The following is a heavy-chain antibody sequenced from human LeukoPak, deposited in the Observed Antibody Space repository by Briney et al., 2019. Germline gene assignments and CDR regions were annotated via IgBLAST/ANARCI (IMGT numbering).Heavy chain of an antibody. Sequence: GASVKVSCKASGYTFTSYDINWVRQATGQGLEWMGWMNPNSGNTGYAQKFQGRVTITRNTSINTAYMELSSLRSEDTAVYYCARGGKQWRGGNYFDSWGQGTLVAASS. V-gene: IGHV1-8*03. CDR2: MNPNSGNT. D-gene: IGHD6-19*01. J-gene: IGHJ4*02. CDR3: ARGGKQWRGGNYFDS. CDR1: GYTFTSYD.